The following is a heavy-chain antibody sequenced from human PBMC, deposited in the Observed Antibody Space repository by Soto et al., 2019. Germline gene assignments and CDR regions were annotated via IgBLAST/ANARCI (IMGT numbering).Heavy chain of an antibody. CDR2: IMPIFGSA. Sequence: QVQLVQSGAEVKKPGSSVKVSCKASGGTFSTNTISWVRQAPGQGLEWMGGIMPIFGSANYAQKFQGRVTITADEYTRTVHMELSRLRSEDTAVYYCARQFDSDTSGYYYAYWGQGTLVTVSS. V-gene: IGHV1-69*01. CDR3: ARQFDSDTSGYYYAY. J-gene: IGHJ4*02. CDR1: GGTFSTNT. D-gene: IGHD3-22*01.